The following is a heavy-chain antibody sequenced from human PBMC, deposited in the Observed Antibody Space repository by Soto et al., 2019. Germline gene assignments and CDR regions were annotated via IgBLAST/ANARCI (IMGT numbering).Heavy chain of an antibody. D-gene: IGHD6-13*01. V-gene: IGHV6-1*01. J-gene: IGHJ4*02. CDR2: TYYRSKWYN. CDR1: VDSVSSNSAA. CDR3: ARDDVAAAVTNFEY. Sequence: PSQTRSLTCAISVDSVSSNSAAWDWIRQSPSRGLGWLGRTYYRSKWYNDYAVSVKSRITINPDTSKNQFYLQLNSVTPEDTAVHYCARDDVAAAVTNFEYWAQGTIVTLSS.